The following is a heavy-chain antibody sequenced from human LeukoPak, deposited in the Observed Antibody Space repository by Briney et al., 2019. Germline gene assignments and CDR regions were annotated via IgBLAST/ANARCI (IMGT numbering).Heavy chain of an antibody. V-gene: IGHV4-59*12. D-gene: IGHD6-19*01. J-gene: IGHJ5*02. CDR1: GGSISGYY. Sequence: SETLSLTCIVSGGSISGYYWSWIRQPPGKGLEWIGYIYYSGTTTYNPSLKSRVTISVDTSKNQFSLKLSSVTAADTAVYYCARGSRAVAGTRILNWFDPWGQGTLVTVSS. CDR2: IYYSGTT. CDR3: ARGSRAVAGTRILNWFDP.